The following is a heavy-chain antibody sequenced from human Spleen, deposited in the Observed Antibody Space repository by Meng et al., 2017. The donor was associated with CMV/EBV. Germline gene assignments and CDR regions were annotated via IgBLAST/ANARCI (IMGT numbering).Heavy chain of an antibody. D-gene: IGHD3-3*01. CDR1: GFTFSSSA. J-gene: IGHJ4*02. CDR2: ITASGGSS. V-gene: IGHV3-23*01. CDR3: AKRPGSGYYSKYYFDY. Sequence: GESLKISCAASGFTFSSSAMSWVRQAPGKGLEWVSAITASGGSSYHADSVKGRFTISRDNSKNTLYLQLNSLRAEDTAVYYCAKRPGSGYYSKYYFDYWGQGALVTVSS.